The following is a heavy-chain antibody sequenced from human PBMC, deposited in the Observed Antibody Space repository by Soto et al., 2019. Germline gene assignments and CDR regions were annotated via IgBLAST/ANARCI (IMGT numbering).Heavy chain of an antibody. CDR3: SKALSPNCAGTICPYGMDV. D-gene: IGHD2-21*01. V-gene: IGHV3-23*01. CDR1: GFTFSNYA. Sequence: EVQLLESGGGLVQPGGSLRLSCAASGFTFSNYAMSWVRQAPGKGLEWVSGISVSGDRTYYAGSMKGRFTISRDSSKHTLYLQKTSLRAEDTAVYYCSKALSPNCAGTICPYGMDVWGQGTTVTVSS. J-gene: IGHJ6*02. CDR2: ISVSGDRT.